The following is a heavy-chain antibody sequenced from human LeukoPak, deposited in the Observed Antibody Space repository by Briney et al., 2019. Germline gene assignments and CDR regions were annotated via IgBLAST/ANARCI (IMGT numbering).Heavy chain of an antibody. CDR2: IYYSGST. CDR3: ARLRYSSFFDY. D-gene: IGHD6-6*01. CDR1: GGSISSYY. Sequence: PSETLSLTCTVSGGSISSYYWSWIRQPPGKGLEWIGYIYYSGSTNYNPSLKSRVTISVDTSKNQFSLKLSSVTAADTAVYYCARLRYSSFFDYWGQGTLVTVSS. J-gene: IGHJ4*02. V-gene: IGHV4-59*01.